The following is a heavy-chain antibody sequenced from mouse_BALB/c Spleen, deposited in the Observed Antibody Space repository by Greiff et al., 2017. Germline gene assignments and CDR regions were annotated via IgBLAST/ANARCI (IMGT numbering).Heavy chain of an antibody. V-gene: IGHV2-9*02. CDR1: GFSLTSYG. Sequence: VKLMESGPGLVAPSQSLSITCTVSGFSLTSYGVHWVRQPPGKGLEWLGVIWAGGSTNYNSALMSRLSISKDNSKSQVFLKMNSLQTDDTAIYYCARVYYGNLAWFAYWGQGTLVTVSA. J-gene: IGHJ3*01. D-gene: IGHD2-1*01. CDR2: IWAGGST. CDR3: ARVYYGNLAWFAY.